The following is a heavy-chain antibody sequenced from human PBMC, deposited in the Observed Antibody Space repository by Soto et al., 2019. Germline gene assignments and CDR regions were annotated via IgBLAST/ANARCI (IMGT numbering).Heavy chain of an antibody. CDR1: GYIFGSYG. J-gene: IGHJ4*02. Sequence: ASVKVSCKASGYIFGSYGISWVRQAPGQGLEWMGWISEYNGNTNYAQKVQDRVIITTDTSTSTVYMELRSLRSDDTAVYYCARGTGPHEYWGQGTLVTVSS. CDR2: ISEYNGNT. CDR3: ARGTGPHEY. V-gene: IGHV1-18*01.